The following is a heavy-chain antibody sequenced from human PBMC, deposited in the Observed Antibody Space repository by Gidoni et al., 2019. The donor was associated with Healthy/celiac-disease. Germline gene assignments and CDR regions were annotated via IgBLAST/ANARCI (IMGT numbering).Heavy chain of an antibody. CDR3: ARQQLGHWFDP. J-gene: IGHJ5*02. Sequence: QLQLQESGPGLVKPSATLYLTCTVSGGSISSSSYHWGWVRQPPGKGLGWIGSIYYRGSTYYHPSLKSRVTISGDTSKNQFSLKLSSVTAADTAVYYCARQQLGHWFDPWGQGTLVTVSS. D-gene: IGHD6-6*01. CDR2: IYYRGST. V-gene: IGHV4-39*01. CDR1: GGSISSSSYH.